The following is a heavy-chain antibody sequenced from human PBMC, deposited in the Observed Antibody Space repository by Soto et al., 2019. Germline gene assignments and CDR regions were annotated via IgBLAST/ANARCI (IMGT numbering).Heavy chain of an antibody. CDR3: AQSRCGGDCLEIYSSHAYNGLDV. D-gene: IGHD2-21*02. V-gene: IGHV2-5*02. Sequence: QVTLKESGPTLVKPTQTLTLTCTVSGLSLRTTGVGVGWVRQPPGKALEWLALLYWDDDQRYSPSLRSRLTIAKDISEKQVVLTMTNMDTVDTATYYCAQSRCGGDCLEIYSSHAYNGLDVWGQGTTVTVSS. CDR2: LYWDDDQ. CDR1: GLSLRTTGVG. J-gene: IGHJ6*02.